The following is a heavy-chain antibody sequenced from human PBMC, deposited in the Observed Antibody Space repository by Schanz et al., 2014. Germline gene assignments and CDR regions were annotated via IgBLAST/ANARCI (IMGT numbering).Heavy chain of an antibody. J-gene: IGHJ4*02. D-gene: IGHD3-10*01. Sequence: VQLVESGGGVVQPGRSLRLSCAASGFPFNEYGMLWVRQAPGKGLEWVSSIVGGGGRTYYADSVKGRFTISRDNAKNSLYLQMNSLRAEDTALYYCAKDGIMVQGVIWERYFDSWGQGTLVTVSS. CDR1: GFPFNEYG. CDR2: IVGGGGRT. V-gene: IGHV3-9*01. CDR3: AKDGIMVQGVIWERYFDS.